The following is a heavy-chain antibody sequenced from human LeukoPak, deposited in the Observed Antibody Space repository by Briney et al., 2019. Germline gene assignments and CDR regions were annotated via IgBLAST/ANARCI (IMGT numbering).Heavy chain of an antibody. Sequence: GGSLRLSCAASGFTFSSYNMNWVRQAPGKGLEWVSYISSSSSIIYYADSVKGRFTISRDNAKNSLYLQMSSLRGEDTAVYYCARDPWGAMVDFDYWGQGTLVTVSS. CDR1: GFTFSSYN. V-gene: IGHV3-48*01. D-gene: IGHD5-18*01. J-gene: IGHJ4*02. CDR2: ISSSSSII. CDR3: ARDPWGAMVDFDY.